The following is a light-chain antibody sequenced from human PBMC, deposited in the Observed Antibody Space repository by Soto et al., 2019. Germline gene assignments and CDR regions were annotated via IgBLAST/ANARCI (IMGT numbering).Light chain of an antibody. Sequence: IQMTQSPSSLSASVGDRVTITCRASQSITGYLNWYQQKPGKAPKLLIYAATSLQGGVPLRFSGSGSGTDFTLTISSLQPEDFATYFCQQSYSTPITFGQGTRLEIK. CDR3: QQSYSTPIT. CDR2: AAT. J-gene: IGKJ5*01. V-gene: IGKV1-39*01. CDR1: QSITGY.